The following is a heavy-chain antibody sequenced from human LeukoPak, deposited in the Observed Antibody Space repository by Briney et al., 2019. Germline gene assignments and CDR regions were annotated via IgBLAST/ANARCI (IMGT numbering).Heavy chain of an antibody. J-gene: IGHJ4*02. D-gene: IGHD6-13*01. Sequence: GGSLRLSCAASGFIFSDFYMGWIRQAPGKGLEWVSYISISGTTTNYADSVKGRFTISRDDARNSLYLQMNSLRAEDTAVYYCVKPLSSSWPTGPSDYWGQGTLVTVSS. CDR1: GFIFSDFY. CDR2: ISISGTTT. CDR3: VKPLSSSWPTGPSDY. V-gene: IGHV3-11*04.